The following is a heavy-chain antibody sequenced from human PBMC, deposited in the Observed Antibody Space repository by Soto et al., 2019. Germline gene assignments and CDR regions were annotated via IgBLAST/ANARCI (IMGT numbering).Heavy chain of an antibody. CDR2: IYYSGST. V-gene: IGHV4-59*08. CDR3: ARTPTP. J-gene: IGHJ5*02. CDR1: GGSINGYY. Sequence: SETLSLTCTVSGGSINGYYWSWIRQPPGKGLEWIGYIYYSGSTNYNPSLKSRVTISVDTSKNQFSLKLNSMTAADTAVYYCARTPTPWGQGTLVTVSS.